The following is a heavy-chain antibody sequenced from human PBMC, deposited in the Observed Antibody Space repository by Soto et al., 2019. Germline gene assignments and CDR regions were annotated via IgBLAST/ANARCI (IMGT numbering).Heavy chain of an antibody. V-gene: IGHV1-46*01. J-gene: IGHJ5*02. D-gene: IGHD2-2*01. CDR3: ARESNIVVVPAAGFDP. CDR2: INPSGGST. Sequence: SVKGSCKASGYTFTSYYMHWVRQAPGQGLEWMGIINPSGGSTSYAQKFQGRVTMTRDTSTSTVYMELSSLRSEDTAVYYCARESNIVVVPAAGFDPWGQGTLVTVSS. CDR1: GYTFTSYY.